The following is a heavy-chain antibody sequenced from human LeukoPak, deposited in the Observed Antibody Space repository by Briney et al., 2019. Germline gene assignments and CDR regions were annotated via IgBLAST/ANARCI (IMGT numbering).Heavy chain of an antibody. V-gene: IGHV4-34*01. CDR1: GGSISSYY. CDR2: INHSGST. CDR3: ASPISDY. Sequence: SETLSLTCTVSGGSISSYYWSWIRQPPGKGLEWIGEINHSGSTNYNPSLKSRVTISVDTSKNQFSLKLSSVTAADAAVYYCASPISDYWGQGTLVTVSS. J-gene: IGHJ4*02.